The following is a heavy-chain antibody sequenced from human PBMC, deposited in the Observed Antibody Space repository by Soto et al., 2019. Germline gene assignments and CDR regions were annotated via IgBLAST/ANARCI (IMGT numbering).Heavy chain of an antibody. CDR1: TGSTNSFY. D-gene: IGHD5-12*01. Sequence: QVQLQVSGPGLVKPSATLSLSCTVSTGSTNSFYWSWIRQPPGKGLQWLGYFFYTGSTNLNPSLKSRVTISLDMSSNQFSLRLSSVTAADTAMYYCARSRDGYNLNPIDQWGQGLLVTVSS. CDR3: ARSRDGYNLNPIDQ. CDR2: FFYTGST. J-gene: IGHJ4*02. V-gene: IGHV4-59*01.